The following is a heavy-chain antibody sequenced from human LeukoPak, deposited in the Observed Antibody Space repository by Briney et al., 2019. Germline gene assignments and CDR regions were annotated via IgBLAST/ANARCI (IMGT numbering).Heavy chain of an antibody. CDR3: ARVPHGDFWSGYYSPYYYYYMDV. J-gene: IGHJ6*03. CDR2: ISADNGNT. V-gene: IGHV1-18*01. D-gene: IGHD3-3*01. Sequence: ASVKVSCKASGYTFSSYGISWVRQAPGQGLEWMGWISADNGNTNYAQKLQGRVTMPIDTSTSTAYMELRSLRSDDTAVYYCARVPHGDFWSGYYSPYYYYYMDVWGKGTTVTVSS. CDR1: GYTFSSYG.